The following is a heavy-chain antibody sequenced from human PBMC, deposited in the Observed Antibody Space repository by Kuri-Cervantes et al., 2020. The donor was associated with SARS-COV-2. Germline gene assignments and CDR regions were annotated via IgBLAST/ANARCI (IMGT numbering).Heavy chain of an antibody. CDR3: ANNAHYYGSGTSVDYFDY. J-gene: IGHJ4*02. CDR2: MNPNSGNT. Sequence: ASVKVSCKASGYTFTSYDINWVRQATGQGLEWMGWMNPNSGNTGYAQKFQGRVTITRNTSISTAYMELSSLRSEDTAVYYCANNAHYYGSGTSVDYFDYWGQGTLVTVSS. V-gene: IGHV1-8*03. CDR1: GYTFTSYD. D-gene: IGHD3-10*01.